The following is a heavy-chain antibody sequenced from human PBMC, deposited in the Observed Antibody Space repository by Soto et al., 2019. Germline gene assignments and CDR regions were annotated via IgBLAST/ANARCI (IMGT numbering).Heavy chain of an antibody. V-gene: IGHV3-7*05. CDR2: IKRDGSET. CDR1: GFTFSNYW. Sequence: GGSLRLSCVASGFTFSNYWMTWVLQAPWKGLEWVANIKRDGSETYLVDSVRGRFTISRDNAKNSLYLQMNSLRAEDTAVYYCAKDDNYCAGGICYDVFDIWGHGTMVTVSS. J-gene: IGHJ3*02. D-gene: IGHD2-8*02. CDR3: AKDDNYCAGGICYDVFDI.